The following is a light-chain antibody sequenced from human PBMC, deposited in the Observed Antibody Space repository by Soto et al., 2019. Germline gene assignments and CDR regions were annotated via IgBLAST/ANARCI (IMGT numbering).Light chain of an antibody. Sequence: DIKLTHSHSTLSASVGDRFTIXFRASQSISTWLAWYQQKPGKAPKLLIYDASSLESGVPSRFSGSGSGTEFTLTISSLQPEDFASYYCQQYNSYSTFGQGTKVDIK. CDR3: QQYNSYST. V-gene: IGKV1-5*01. CDR1: QSISTW. CDR2: DAS. J-gene: IGKJ1*01.